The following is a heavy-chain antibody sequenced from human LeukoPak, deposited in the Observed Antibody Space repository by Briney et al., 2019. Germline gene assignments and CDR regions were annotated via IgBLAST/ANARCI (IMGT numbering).Heavy chain of an antibody. CDR1: GFTFGNYY. D-gene: IGHD2/OR15-2a*01. Sequence: ASVKVSCKASGFTFGNYYMHWGRQAPGQGLEWMGIINPSGSSTNYEKKFQGRVTLTRDTSTSTVYMELSSLRSEDTAVYYCARDNIDTWGWWFDPWGQGTLVTVSS. CDR3: ARDNIDTWGWWFDP. CDR2: INPSGSST. V-gene: IGHV1-46*01. J-gene: IGHJ5*02.